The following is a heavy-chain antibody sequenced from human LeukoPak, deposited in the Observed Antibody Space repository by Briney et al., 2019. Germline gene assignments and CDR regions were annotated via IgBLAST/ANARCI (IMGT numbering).Heavy chain of an antibody. D-gene: IGHD3-10*01. CDR1: GGSISSYY. CDR2: IYTSGST. CDR3: ARDGTYYYGSGNNWFDP. Sequence: SETLSLTCTVSGGSISSYYWSWIRQPAGKGLEWIVRIYTSGSTNYNPSLKSRVTMSVDTSKNQFSLKLSSVTAADTAVYYCARDGTYYYGSGNNWFDPWGQGTLVTVSS. J-gene: IGHJ5*02. V-gene: IGHV4-4*07.